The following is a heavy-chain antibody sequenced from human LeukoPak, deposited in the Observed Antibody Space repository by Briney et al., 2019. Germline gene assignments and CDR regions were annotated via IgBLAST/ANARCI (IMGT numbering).Heavy chain of an antibody. V-gene: IGHV2-70*11. CDR1: GFSLTTTGMC. J-gene: IGHJ4*02. D-gene: IGHD3/OR15-3a*01. CDR2: IDWDDDK. Sequence: SGPTLVKPTQTLTLTFTFSGFSLTTTGMCVSWIRQPPVKALEWLARIDWDDDKYYSTSLKTRLTISKDPSKNQVVLTMTNMDPVDTATYYCARRRTGDYFDYWGQGTLVTVSS. CDR3: ARRRTGDYFDY.